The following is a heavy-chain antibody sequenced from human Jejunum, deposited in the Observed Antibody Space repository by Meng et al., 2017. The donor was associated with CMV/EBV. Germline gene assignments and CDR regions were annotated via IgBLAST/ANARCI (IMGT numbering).Heavy chain of an antibody. CDR2: INPYAGDT. V-gene: IGHV1-2*02. Sequence: AAEYTFTDYHIQWVRQAPGQGLVWMGYINPYAGDTNYPQEFQGRVTMTRNTSTNTAYMELTRLRSDDTALYYCAKDGGSFLDYYFDYWGQGTLVTVSS. CDR1: EYTFTDYH. J-gene: IGHJ4*02. D-gene: IGHD3-16*01. CDR3: AKDGGSFLDYYFDY.